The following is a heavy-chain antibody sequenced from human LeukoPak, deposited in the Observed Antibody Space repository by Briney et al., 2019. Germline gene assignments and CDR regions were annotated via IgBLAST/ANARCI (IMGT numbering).Heavy chain of an antibody. J-gene: IGHJ5*02. CDR1: GYSFTSYW. D-gene: IGHD3-3*01. CDR2: IYPGDSDT. Sequence: PGESLKISRKGSGYSFTSYWIGWVRQMPGKGLEWMGIIYPGDSDTRYSPSFQGQVTISADKSISTAYLQWSSLKASDTAMYYCARLGSEYYDFWSGYYPTSNWFDPWGQGTLVTVSS. V-gene: IGHV5-51*01. CDR3: ARLGSEYYDFWSGYYPTSNWFDP.